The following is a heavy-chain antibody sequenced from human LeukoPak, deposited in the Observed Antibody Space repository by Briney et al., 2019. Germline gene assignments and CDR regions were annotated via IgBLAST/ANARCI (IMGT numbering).Heavy chain of an antibody. D-gene: IGHD2-2*01. V-gene: IGHV4-38-2*01. J-gene: IGHJ4*02. Sequence: SETLSLTCAVSGYSISSGYYWGWIRQPPRKGLEWIGSIYHSGSTYYNPSLKSRVTISVDTSKNQFSLKLSSVTAADTAVYYCARRILYCSSTSCYLWDYWGQGTLVTVSS. CDR2: IYHSGST. CDR3: ARRILYCSSTSCYLWDY. CDR1: GYSISSGYY.